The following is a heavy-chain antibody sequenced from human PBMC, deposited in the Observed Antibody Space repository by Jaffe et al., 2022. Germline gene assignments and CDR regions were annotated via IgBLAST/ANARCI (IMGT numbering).Heavy chain of an antibody. Sequence: EVQLVESGGGLVKPGGSLRLSCAASGFTFSSYSMNWVRQAPGKGLEWVSSISSSSSYIYYADSVKGRFTISRDNAKNSLYLQMNSLRAEDTAVYYCARGDVVVVAATPLDYWGQGTLVTVSS. D-gene: IGHD2-15*01. J-gene: IGHJ4*02. V-gene: IGHV3-21*01. CDR1: GFTFSSYS. CDR3: ARGDVVVVAATPLDY. CDR2: ISSSSSYI.